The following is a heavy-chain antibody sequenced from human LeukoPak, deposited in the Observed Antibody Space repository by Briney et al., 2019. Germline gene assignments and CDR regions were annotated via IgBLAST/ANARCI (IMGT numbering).Heavy chain of an antibody. J-gene: IGHJ4*02. CDR3: AKPPRTGGFSY. CDR1: GFTFSSYG. Sequence: GGSLRLSCAASGFTFSSYGMHWVRQAPGKGLEWVAVISYDGSNKYYADSVKGRFTISRDNSKNTLYLQMNSLRAEDTAVYYCAKPPRTGGFSYWGQGTLVTVSS. D-gene: IGHD3-16*01. CDR2: ISYDGSNK. V-gene: IGHV3-30*18.